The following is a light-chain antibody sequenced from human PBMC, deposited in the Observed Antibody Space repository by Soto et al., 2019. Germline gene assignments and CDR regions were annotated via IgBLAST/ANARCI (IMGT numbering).Light chain of an antibody. CDR1: QSISSW. J-gene: IGKJ1*01. CDR2: KAS. Sequence: DIQMTQSPSTLSASVGDRVTITSRASQSISSWLAWYQQKPGKAPKLLIYKASSLECGVPARFSGSGSGTEFTLTISSLQPDDFATYYCQQYNSYSPTFGQGTKVEIK. V-gene: IGKV1-5*03. CDR3: QQYNSYSPT.